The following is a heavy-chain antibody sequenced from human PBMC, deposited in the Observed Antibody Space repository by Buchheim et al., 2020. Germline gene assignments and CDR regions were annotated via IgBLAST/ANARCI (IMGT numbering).Heavy chain of an antibody. D-gene: IGHD4-17*01. CDR3: AKTLTTMTTGNWFDF. V-gene: IGHV3-23*01. CDR1: GFTFSNYA. CDR2: ISDSGGKT. J-gene: IGHJ5*01. Sequence: EVQLLESGGGLVQPGGSLRLSCAASGFTFSNYAMSWVRQAPGKGLEWVSGISDSGGKTYYADSVTGRFTISRVNSKNTLYLQMNSLRAEDTAIYYCAKTLTTMTTGNWFDFWGRGTL.